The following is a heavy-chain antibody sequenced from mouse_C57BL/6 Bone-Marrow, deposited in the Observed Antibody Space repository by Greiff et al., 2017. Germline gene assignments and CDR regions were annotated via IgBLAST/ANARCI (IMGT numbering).Heavy chain of an antibody. CDR3: AREGITTVVAHIDY. J-gene: IGHJ2*01. CDR1: GYTFTSYW. Sequence: QVQLQQPGAALVMPGASVKLSCKASGYTFTSYWMHWVKQRPGQGLEWIGEIAPSDSYTNYNQKFKGKSTLPVDKSSSTAYMQLSSLTSEDSAVYYCAREGITTVVAHIDYWGQGTTLTVSS. V-gene: IGHV1-69*01. D-gene: IGHD1-1*01. CDR2: IAPSDSYT.